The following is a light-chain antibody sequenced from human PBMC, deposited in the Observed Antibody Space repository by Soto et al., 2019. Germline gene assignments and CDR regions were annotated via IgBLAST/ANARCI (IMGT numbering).Light chain of an antibody. J-gene: IGKJ1*01. CDR3: QQYNNWPPRWT. CDR2: GAS. CDR1: QSVSSN. Sequence: EIVLTQSPATLSVSPGERATLSCRASQSVSSNLAWYQQKSGQAPRLLIYGASTRATGIPARFSGSGSGTEFTLTISSLQSEDFAVYYCQQYNNWPPRWTFGQGTKVDIK. V-gene: IGKV3-15*01.